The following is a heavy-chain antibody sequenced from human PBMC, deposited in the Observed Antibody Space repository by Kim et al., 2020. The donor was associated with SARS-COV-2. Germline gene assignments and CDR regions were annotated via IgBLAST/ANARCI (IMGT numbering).Heavy chain of an antibody. D-gene: IGHD3-3*01. CDR1: GGSFSGYY. V-gene: IGHV4-34*01. CDR3: ARGRPYTIFGVVIDRKNWFDP. J-gene: IGHJ5*02. Sequence: SETLSLTCAVYGGSFSGYYWSWIRQPPGKGLEWIGEINHSGSTNYNPSLKSRVTISVDTSKNQFSLKLSSVTAADTAVYYCARGRPYTIFGVVIDRKNWFDPWGQGTLVTVSS. CDR2: INHSGST.